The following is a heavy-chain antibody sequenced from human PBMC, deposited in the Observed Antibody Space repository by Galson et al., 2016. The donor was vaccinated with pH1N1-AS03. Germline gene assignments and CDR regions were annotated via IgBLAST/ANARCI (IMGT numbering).Heavy chain of an antibody. Sequence: CAISGDSVLSDSAAWNWVRQSPSRGLEWLGRTYLRSTRDHDYAESMKSRIIINADTSKNQFSLQLNSVTPEDTAVYYCVRDIYGDPLGEWGQGTLVTVSS. CDR1: GDSVLSDSAA. J-gene: IGHJ4*02. D-gene: IGHD4-17*01. V-gene: IGHV6-1*01. CDR2: TYLRSTRDH. CDR3: VRDIYGDPLGE.